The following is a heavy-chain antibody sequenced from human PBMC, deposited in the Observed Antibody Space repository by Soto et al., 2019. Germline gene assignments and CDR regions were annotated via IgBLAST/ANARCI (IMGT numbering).Heavy chain of an antibody. CDR1: GFTFSSYA. V-gene: IGHV3-23*01. D-gene: IGHD4-17*01. CDR2: ISGSGST. Sequence: GGSLRLSCAASGFTFSSYAMSWVRQAPGKGLEWVSAISGSGSTYYADSVKGRFTICRDNSKNTLYLQMNSLRAEDTAVYYCAKDHIYGDPWGYYYYGMDVWGQGTTVTVSS. CDR3: AKDHIYGDPWGYYYYGMDV. J-gene: IGHJ6*02.